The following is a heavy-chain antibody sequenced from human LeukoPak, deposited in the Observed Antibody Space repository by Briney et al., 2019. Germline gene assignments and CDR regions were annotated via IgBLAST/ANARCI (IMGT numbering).Heavy chain of an antibody. V-gene: IGHV4-39*01. CDR3: ARLLTYYYENRGQPYFDY. Sequence: PSETLSLTCTVAGASISSSSDYWGWLRQSPGKGLEWTGVIDYSGNTYYNPSLKIRVTISVDTSTNQFSLKLSSVTAADTAVFYCARLLTYYYENRGQPYFDYWGQGTLVTVSS. CDR1: GASISSSSDY. D-gene: IGHD3-22*01. CDR2: IDYSGNT. J-gene: IGHJ4*02.